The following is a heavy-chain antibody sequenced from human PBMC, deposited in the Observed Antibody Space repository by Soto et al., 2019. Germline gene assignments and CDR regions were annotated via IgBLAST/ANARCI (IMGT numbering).Heavy chain of an antibody. V-gene: IGHV4-39*01. CDR1: GVSISSSTYY. CDR3: ARHGAYCTDGICYRLRHFDY. J-gene: IGHJ4*02. CDR2: VYYSGAT. D-gene: IGHD2-8*01. Sequence: SETLSLTCTVSGVSISSSTYYWAWIRQPPGRGLEWIGTVYYSGATYYSPSLKSRVTISRDTSKNQFSLKLSSVTAADTAVYHCARHGAYCTDGICYRLRHFDYWGQGTLVTVSS.